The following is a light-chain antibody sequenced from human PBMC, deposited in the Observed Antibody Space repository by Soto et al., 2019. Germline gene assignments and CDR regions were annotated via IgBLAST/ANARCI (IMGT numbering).Light chain of an antibody. CDR1: SSEVGNYNL. CDR3: CSYSGSSAYVL. J-gene: IGLJ2*01. Sequence: QSVLTQPASVSGSTRQSITISCTGTSSEVGNYNLVSWYQQHPGKAPKLMIYEGSKRPSGVSNRFSGSKSGNTASLTISGLQAEDEADYYCCSYSGSSAYVLFGGGTKLTVL. V-gene: IGLV2-23*01. CDR2: EGS.